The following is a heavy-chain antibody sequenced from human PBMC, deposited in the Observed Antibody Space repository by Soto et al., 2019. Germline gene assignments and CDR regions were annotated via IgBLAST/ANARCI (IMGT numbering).Heavy chain of an antibody. CDR2: IWYDGNNK. D-gene: IGHD2-21*01. Sequence: GGSLRLSCAASGFTFSSYGMHWVRQAPGKGLEWVAVIWYDGNNKYYADSVKGRFTISRDNSKNTLYVQMTSLRAEDTANYYCARGLHSLFDYWGQGTLVTVSS. CDR3: ARGLHSLFDY. CDR1: GFTFSSYG. V-gene: IGHV3-33*01. J-gene: IGHJ4*02.